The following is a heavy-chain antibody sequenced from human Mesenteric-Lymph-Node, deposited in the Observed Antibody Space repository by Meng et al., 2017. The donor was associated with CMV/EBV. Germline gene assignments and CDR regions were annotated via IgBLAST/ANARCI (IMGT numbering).Heavy chain of an antibody. Sequence: SETLSLTCTVSGGSISFYYWTWIRQPPGKGLEWIGYIYYSGGTNSNPSLKSRVTISVDTPKNQFSLKLSSVTAADTAVYYCVRVGQRSGGGYFDYWGPGTLVIVSS. D-gene: IGHD4-17*01. V-gene: IGHV4-59*01. CDR2: IYYSGGT. CDR3: VRVGQRSGGGYFDY. J-gene: IGHJ4*02. CDR1: GGSISFYY.